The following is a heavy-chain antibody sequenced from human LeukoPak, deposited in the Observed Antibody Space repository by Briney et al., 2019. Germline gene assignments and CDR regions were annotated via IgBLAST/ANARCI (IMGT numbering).Heavy chain of an antibody. V-gene: IGHV3-30-3*01. Sequence: GGSLRLSCAASGFTFSSYAMHWVRQAPGKGLEWVAVISYDGSNKYYADSVKGRFTISRDNSKNTLYLQMNSLRAEDTAVYYCAKEITGHFDYWGQGTLVTVSS. CDR3: AKEITGHFDY. J-gene: IGHJ4*02. CDR1: GFTFSSYA. CDR2: ISYDGSNK. D-gene: IGHD1-20*01.